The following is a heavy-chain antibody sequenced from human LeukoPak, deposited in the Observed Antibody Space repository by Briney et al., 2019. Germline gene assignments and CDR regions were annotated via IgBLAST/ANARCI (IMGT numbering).Heavy chain of an antibody. Sequence: ASVKVSCKASGHTFTRYYIHWVRQAPGQGLEWMGWINPKSGGTNYEQKFQGRVTMTSDTSISTAYMELSSLRSDDTAVYYCALEYYYDSGGYYFDSWGQGTLVTVSS. CDR2: INPKSGGT. D-gene: IGHD3-22*01. J-gene: IGHJ4*02. V-gene: IGHV1-2*02. CDR3: ALEYYYDSGGYYFDS. CDR1: GHTFTRYY.